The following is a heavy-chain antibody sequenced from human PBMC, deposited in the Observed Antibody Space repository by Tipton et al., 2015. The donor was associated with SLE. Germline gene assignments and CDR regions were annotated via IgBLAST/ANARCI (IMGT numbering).Heavy chain of an antibody. J-gene: IGHJ4*02. CDR3: ATIDPDTESGVIPGDY. D-gene: IGHD2-15*01. CDR2: INHSGST. Sequence: TLSLTCAVYGGSFSDYYWSWIRQPPGKGLEWIGEINHSGSTNYNPSLKSRVTISVDTSKNQFSLNLSSVTAADTALYYCATIDPDTESGVIPGDYWGQGILVTVSS. V-gene: IGHV4-34*01. CDR1: GGSFSDYY.